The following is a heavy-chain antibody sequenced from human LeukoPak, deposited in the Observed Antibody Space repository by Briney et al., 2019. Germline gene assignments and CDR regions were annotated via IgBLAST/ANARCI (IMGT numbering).Heavy chain of an antibody. CDR2: THYSGNT. V-gene: IGHV4-59*08. J-gene: IGHJ4*02. Sequence: SETLSLLLCMLCGSIHKLCCGVGPQPPGKGLEWIGYTHYSGNTNYNASLKSRVTISVDMSKNQFSLKLNSVPAADTAVYYCSGQGVLKTEVRSPTNPSDYWGQRNLVTVSS. CDR1: GSIHKLC. D-gene: IGHD4/OR15-4a*01. CDR3: SGQGVLKTEVRSPTNPSDY.